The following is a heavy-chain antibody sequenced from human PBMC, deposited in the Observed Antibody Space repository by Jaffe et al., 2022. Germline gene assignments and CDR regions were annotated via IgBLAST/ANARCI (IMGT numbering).Heavy chain of an antibody. CDR2: INPNSGGT. J-gene: IGHJ4*02. V-gene: IGHV1-2*06. Sequence: QVQLVQSGAEVKKPGASVKVSCKASGYTFTGYYMHWVRQAPGQGLEWMGRINPNSGGTNYAQKFQGRVTMTRDTSISTAYMELSRLRSDDTAVYYCARAPRAICSSTSCVDYWGQGTLVTVSS. CDR1: GYTFTGYY. CDR3: ARAPRAICSSTSCVDY. D-gene: IGHD2-2*01.